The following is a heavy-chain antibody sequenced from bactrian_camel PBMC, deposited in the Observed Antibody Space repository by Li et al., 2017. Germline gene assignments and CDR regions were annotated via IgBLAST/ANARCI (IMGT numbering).Heavy chain of an antibody. J-gene: IGHJ4*01. CDR1: GFTFDDSD. CDR2: ISGDGTT. CDR3: ASGEGYCYTSRSSPNLAYKF. Sequence: HVQLVESGGGSVQAGGSLRLSCRVSGFTFDDSDMGWYRQAPGKGSELVASISGDGTTHYVDSVKGRFTISWDNTKNILYLDMTSLIPEDTAMYYSASGEGYCYTSRSSPNLAYKFWGQGT. D-gene: IGHD2*01. V-gene: IGHV3S55*01.